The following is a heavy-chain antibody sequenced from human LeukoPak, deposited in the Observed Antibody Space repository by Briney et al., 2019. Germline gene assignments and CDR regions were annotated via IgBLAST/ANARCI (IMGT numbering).Heavy chain of an antibody. J-gene: IGHJ4*02. CDR3: ARYDILTGSDY. CDR1: GYTFTSYY. D-gene: IGHD3-9*01. CDR2: INPSGGST. V-gene: IGHV1-46*01. Sequence: ASVKLSCKASGYTFTSYYMHWVRQAPGQGLEWMGIINPSGGSTSYAQKFQGRVTMTRDTSTSTVYMELSSLRSEDTAVYYCARYDILTGSDYWGQGTLVTVSS.